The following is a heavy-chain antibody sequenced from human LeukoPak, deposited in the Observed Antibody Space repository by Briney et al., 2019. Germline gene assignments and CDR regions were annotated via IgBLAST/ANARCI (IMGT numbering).Heavy chain of an antibody. CDR1: GYTFTGYY. J-gene: IGHJ4*02. V-gene: IGHV1-2*02. Sequence: ASVKVSCKASGYTFTGYYMHWVRQAPGQGREWMGWINPNSGGTNYAQEFQSRVTMTRDTSISTAYMELSRLRSDDTAVYYCARKYCTNGVCYTDPYYFDYWGQGTLVTVSS. D-gene: IGHD2-8*01. CDR3: ARKYCTNGVCYTDPYYFDY. CDR2: INPNSGGT.